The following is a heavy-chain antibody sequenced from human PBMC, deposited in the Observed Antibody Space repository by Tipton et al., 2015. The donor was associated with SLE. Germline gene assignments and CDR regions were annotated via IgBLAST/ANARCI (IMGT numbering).Heavy chain of an antibody. J-gene: IGHJ4*02. Sequence: GLVKPSETLSLTCTVSGGSISSHYWSWIRQPPGKGLEWVAGSTWNMGTIGYAGSVKGRFTVSRDNAKNLLYLQMSSLRPEDTALYYCAKDTVPWLGGGVDSWGQGTLVTVSS. CDR2: STWNMGTI. D-gene: IGHD6-19*01. V-gene: IGHV3-9*01. CDR1: GGSISSHY. CDR3: AKDTVPWLGGGVDS.